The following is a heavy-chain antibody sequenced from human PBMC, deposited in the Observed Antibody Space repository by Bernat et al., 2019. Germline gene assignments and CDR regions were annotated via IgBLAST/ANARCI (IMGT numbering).Heavy chain of an antibody. CDR2: IYSGGST. J-gene: IGHJ4*02. Sequence: EVQLVETGGGLIQPGGSLRLSCAASGFTVSSNYMSWVGQAPGKGREGVSVIYSGGSTYYADSVKGRFTISRDNSKNTLYLQMNSLRAEDTAVYYCARALGYCSGGSCWGQGTLVTVSS. D-gene: IGHD2-15*01. CDR3: ARALGYCSGGSC. V-gene: IGHV3-53*05. CDR1: GFTVSSNY.